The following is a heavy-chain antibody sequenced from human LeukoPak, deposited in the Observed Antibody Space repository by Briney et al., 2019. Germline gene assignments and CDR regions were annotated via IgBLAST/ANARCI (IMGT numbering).Heavy chain of an antibody. D-gene: IGHD3-10*01. CDR2: IYHSGST. V-gene: IGHV4-30-2*01. CDR1: GGSISSGGYY. Sequence: PSQTLSLTCTVSGGSISSGGYYWSWIRQPPGKGLEWIGYIYHSGSTYYNPSLKSRVTISVDRSKNQFSLKLSSVTAADTAVYYCAEGSGIQGEYFQHWGQGTLVTVSS. CDR3: AEGSGIQGEYFQH. J-gene: IGHJ1*01.